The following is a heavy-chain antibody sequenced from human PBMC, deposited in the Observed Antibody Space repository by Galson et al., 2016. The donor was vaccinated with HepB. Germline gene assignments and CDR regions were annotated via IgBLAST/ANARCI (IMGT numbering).Heavy chain of an antibody. V-gene: IGHV2-70*01. Sequence: PALVKPTQTLTLTCTFSGFSLSTTGMSVSWIRQPPGKALEWLANIDWEDDKYYSTSLRTRLTISKDTPKNQVVLTLTNMDPVDTATYYCARIPYYYDTSGDDSFDIWGQGTMVTVSS. CDR3: ARIPYYYDTSGDDSFDI. CDR2: IDWEDDK. J-gene: IGHJ3*02. D-gene: IGHD3-22*01. CDR1: GFSLSTTGMS.